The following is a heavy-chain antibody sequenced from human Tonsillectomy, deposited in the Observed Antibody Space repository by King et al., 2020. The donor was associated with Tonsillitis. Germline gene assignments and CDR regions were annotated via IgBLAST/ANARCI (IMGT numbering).Heavy chain of an antibody. D-gene: IGHD1-26*01. V-gene: IGHV6-1*01. CDR1: GDSVSSDSAA. J-gene: IGHJ6*02. CDR3: ARDQWELLWNYYYYYGMDV. Sequence: VQLQQSGPGLVKPSQTLSLTCAISGDSVSSDSAAWNWIRQSPSRGLEWLGRTYYRSKWYNDYAVSVKSRITINPDTSKNQFSLQLNSVTPEDTAVYYCARDQWELLWNYYYYYGMDVWGQGTTVTVCS. CDR2: TYYRSKWYN.